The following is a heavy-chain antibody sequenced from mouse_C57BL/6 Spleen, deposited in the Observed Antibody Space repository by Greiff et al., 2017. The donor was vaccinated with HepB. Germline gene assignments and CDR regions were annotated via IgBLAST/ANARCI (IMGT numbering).Heavy chain of an antibody. CDR3: AREGDYYGSRGYFDV. Sequence: EVQLQESEGGLVQPGSSMKLSCTASGFTFSDYYMAWVRQVPEKGLEWVANINYDGSSTYYLDSLKSRFIISRDNAKNILYLQMSSLKSEDTATYYCAREGDYYGSRGYFDVWGTGTTVTVSS. J-gene: IGHJ1*03. CDR2: INYDGSST. D-gene: IGHD1-1*01. CDR1: GFTFSDYY. V-gene: IGHV5-16*01.